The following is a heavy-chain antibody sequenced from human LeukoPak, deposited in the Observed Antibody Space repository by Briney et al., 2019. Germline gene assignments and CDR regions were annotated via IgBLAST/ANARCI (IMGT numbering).Heavy chain of an antibody. Sequence: SETLSLTCSVSGGSISSGPYFWSWIRQSPGQGLEWIGYIWPSGSTNYNPSLSGRVAISLDKSRNHFTLMVTAVTAADTALYYCARGVTGGRGEWYFDLWGRGTLVTVSS. D-gene: IGHD1-14*01. CDR2: IWPSGST. CDR3: ARGVTGGRGEWYFDL. J-gene: IGHJ2*01. CDR1: GGSISSGPYF. V-gene: IGHV4-30-2*06.